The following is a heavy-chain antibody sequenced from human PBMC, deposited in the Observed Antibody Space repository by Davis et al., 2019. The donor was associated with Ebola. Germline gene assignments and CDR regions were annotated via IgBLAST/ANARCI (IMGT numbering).Heavy chain of an antibody. J-gene: IGHJ6*02. D-gene: IGHD1-26*01. CDR2: IFSNDEK. CDR1: GFSLSNARMG. Sequence: SGPTLVKPTETLTLTCTVSGFSLSNARMGVSWIRQPPGKALEWLAHIFSNDEKSYSTSLKSRLTISKDTSKSQVVLTMTNMDPVDTATYYCARIRGIVGATDYYYGMDVWGQGTTVTVSS. V-gene: IGHV2-26*01. CDR3: ARIRGIVGATDYYYGMDV.